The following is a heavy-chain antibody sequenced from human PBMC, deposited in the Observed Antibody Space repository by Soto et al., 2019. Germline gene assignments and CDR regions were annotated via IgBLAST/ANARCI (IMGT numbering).Heavy chain of an antibody. J-gene: IGHJ6*02. CDR1: GFTFDDYA. D-gene: IGHD2-2*01. V-gene: IGHV3-9*01. Sequence: GGSLRLSCAASGFTFDDYAMHWVRQAPGKGLEWVSGISWNSGSIGYADSVKGRFTISRDNAKNSLYLQMNSLRAEDTALYYCAKDKIERIVVEASNSPYYYYYGMDVWGQGTTVTVSS. CDR3: AKDKIERIVVEASNSPYYYYYGMDV. CDR2: ISWNSGSI.